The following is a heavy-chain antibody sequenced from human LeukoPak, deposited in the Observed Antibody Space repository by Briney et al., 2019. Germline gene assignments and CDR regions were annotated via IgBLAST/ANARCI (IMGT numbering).Heavy chain of an antibody. CDR2: IYPGDSDT. Sequence: GESLKISCKGSGYSFTSYWIGWVRQMPGKGLEWMGIIYPGDSDTRYSPSFQGQVTISADKSISTAYLQWSSLKASDTAVYYCARKGAYYDSSGHIDYWGQGTLVTVSS. CDR3: ARKGAYYDSSGHIDY. J-gene: IGHJ4*02. CDR1: GYSFTSYW. D-gene: IGHD3-22*01. V-gene: IGHV5-51*01.